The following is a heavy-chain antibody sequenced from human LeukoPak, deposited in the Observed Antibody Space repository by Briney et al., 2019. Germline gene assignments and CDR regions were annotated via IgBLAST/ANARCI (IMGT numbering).Heavy chain of an antibody. D-gene: IGHD3-10*01. CDR1: GXTFSNAW. Sequence: GGSLRLSCAASGXTFSNAWVSWVRQAPGKGLEWVGRIKSKIDGGTTDYAAPVRGRFTISRDDSKNTLYLQVNSLKTEDTAVYYCTTDSPYGSGIFDYWGQGTLVTVSS. CDR3: TTDSPYGSGIFDY. V-gene: IGHV3-15*01. J-gene: IGHJ4*02. CDR2: IKSKIDGGTT.